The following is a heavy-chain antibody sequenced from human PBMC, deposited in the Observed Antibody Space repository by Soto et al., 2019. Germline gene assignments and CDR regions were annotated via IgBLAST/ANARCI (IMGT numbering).Heavy chain of an antibody. D-gene: IGHD6-6*01. CDR2: INPSGGST. J-gene: IGHJ4*02. V-gene: IGHV1-46*01. CDR3: ARDVGMASRPYLDY. CDR1: GYTFTTYY. Sequence: ASVKVSCNASGYTFTTYYMYWVRQAPGQGLECMGIINPSGGSTSFAQKFQRRVTMTRDTTTSTVYMELISLTSEDTAVYYCARDVGMASRPYLDYWGQGTLVTVSS.